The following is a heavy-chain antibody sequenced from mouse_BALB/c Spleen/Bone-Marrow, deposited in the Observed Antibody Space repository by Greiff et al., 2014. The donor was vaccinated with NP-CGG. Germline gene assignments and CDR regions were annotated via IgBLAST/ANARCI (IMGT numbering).Heavy chain of an antibody. CDR3: AKSGERYYAMDY. Sequence: VQLQQSGGDLVKPGGSLKLSCAASGFTFSDFYMFWFRQTPEKRLEWVATISDGGTYTYYPDSVKGRFTISRDNAKNNLYLQMSSLKAEDTAMYYCAKSGERYYAMDYWGQGTSVTVSS. J-gene: IGHJ4*01. V-gene: IGHV5-4*02. D-gene: IGHD1-1*01. CDR2: ISDGGTYT. CDR1: GFTFSDFY.